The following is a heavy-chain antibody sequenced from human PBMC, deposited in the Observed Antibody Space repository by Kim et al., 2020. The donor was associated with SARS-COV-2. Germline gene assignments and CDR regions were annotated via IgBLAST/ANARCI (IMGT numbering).Heavy chain of an antibody. V-gene: IGHV3-30*18. CDR2: ISSDGSDY. J-gene: IGHJ4*02. Sequence: GGSLRLSCVASGFTFSSYGMHWVRQAPGKGLEWVAVISSDGSDYYYIDSVKGRFTISRDNSKNTLYLQMNSLRAEDTAVYYCAKDSPTTIWDHLGQGTLV. D-gene: IGHD2-21*02. CDR3: AKDSPTTIWDH. CDR1: GFTFSSYG.